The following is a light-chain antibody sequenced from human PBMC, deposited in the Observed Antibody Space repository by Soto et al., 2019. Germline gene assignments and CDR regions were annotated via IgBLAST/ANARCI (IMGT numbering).Light chain of an antibody. J-gene: IGLJ2*01. CDR3: QTWGSGIVV. CDR2: LNSDGSH. Sequence: QLVLTQSPSASASLGASVKLTCTLSSGHSNYAIAWHQQQSEKGPRYLMKLNSDGSHSKGDGIPDRFSGSSSGAERYLTISSRQSDYEADYYCQTWGSGIVVFGGGTKLTVL. CDR1: SGHSNYA. V-gene: IGLV4-69*01.